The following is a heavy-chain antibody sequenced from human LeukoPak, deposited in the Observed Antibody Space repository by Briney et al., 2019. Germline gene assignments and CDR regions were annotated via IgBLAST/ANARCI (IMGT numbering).Heavy chain of an antibody. Sequence: GGSLRLSCAASGFTFSSYSMNWVRQAPGKGLEWVSSISSSSSYIYYADSVKGRFTISRDNAKNSLYLQMNSLRAEDTAVYYCARFVSPYYYDSSGPWFDYWGQGTLVTVSS. J-gene: IGHJ4*02. D-gene: IGHD3-22*01. CDR2: ISSSSSYI. CDR1: GFTFSSYS. V-gene: IGHV3-21*01. CDR3: ARFVSPYYYDSSGPWFDY.